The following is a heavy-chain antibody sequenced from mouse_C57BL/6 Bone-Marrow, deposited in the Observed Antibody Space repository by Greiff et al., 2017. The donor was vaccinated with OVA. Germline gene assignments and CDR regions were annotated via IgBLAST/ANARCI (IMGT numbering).Heavy chain of an antibody. Sequence: QVQLKESGAELVRPGASVKLSCKASGYTFTDYYINWVKQRPGQGLEWIARIYPGSGNTYYNEKFKGKATLTAEKSSSTAYMQLSSLTSEDSAVYFCARGIYYYGSSYGKAMDYWGQGTSVTVSS. V-gene: IGHV1-76*01. D-gene: IGHD1-1*01. J-gene: IGHJ4*01. CDR2: IYPGSGNT. CDR3: ARGIYYYGSSYGKAMDY. CDR1: GYTFTDYY.